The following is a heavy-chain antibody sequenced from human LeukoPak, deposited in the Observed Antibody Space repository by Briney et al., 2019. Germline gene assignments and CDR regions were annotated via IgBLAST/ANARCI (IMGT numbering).Heavy chain of an antibody. D-gene: IGHD5-12*01. CDR3: ARSPLDGNSGYSLDY. CDR1: GYTFTGYY. V-gene: IGHV1-2*02. CDR2: INPNSGGT. J-gene: IGHJ4*02. Sequence: ASVKVSCKASGYTFTGYYMHWVRQAPGQGLEWMGWINPNSGGTNYAQKFQGRVTMTRDTSNSTAYMELSRLRPDDTAVYYCARSPLDGNSGYSLDYWGQGTLVTVSS.